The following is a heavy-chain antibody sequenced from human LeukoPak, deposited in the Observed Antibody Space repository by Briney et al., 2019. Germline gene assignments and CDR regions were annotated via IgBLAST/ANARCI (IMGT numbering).Heavy chain of an antibody. CDR2: IYYSGST. Sequence: SETLSLTCTVSGGSISSYYWSWIRQPPGKGLEWIGYIYYSGSTNYNPSPKSRVTISVDTSKNQFSLKLSSVTAADTAVYYCAREGYNYYYGMDVWGQGTTVTVSS. V-gene: IGHV4-59*01. CDR3: AREGYNYYYGMDV. J-gene: IGHJ6*02. CDR1: GGSISSYY.